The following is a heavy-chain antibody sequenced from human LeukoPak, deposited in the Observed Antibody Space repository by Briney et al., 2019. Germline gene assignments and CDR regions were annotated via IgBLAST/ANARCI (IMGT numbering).Heavy chain of an antibody. J-gene: IGHJ4*02. D-gene: IGHD3-10*01. CDR1: GASIDSHY. V-gene: IGHV4-59*11. CDR2: VFNGGST. CDR3: ASRPPDTTWYGVFDY. Sequence: SETLSLTCSVSGASIDSHYWSWIRQSPGKGLEWIGYVFNGGSTNYNPSLNSRVTMSLDTSRAQFSLRLSSVTAADTAIYYCASRPPDTTWYGVFDYWSQGTLVTVSS.